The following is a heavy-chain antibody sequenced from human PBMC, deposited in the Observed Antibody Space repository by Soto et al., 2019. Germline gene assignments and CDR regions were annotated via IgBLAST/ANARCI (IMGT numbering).Heavy chain of an antibody. V-gene: IGHV3-7*01. D-gene: IGHD3-3*01. Sequence: PGGSLRLSCAASGFTFSSYWMSWVRQAPGKGLEWVANIKQDGSEKYYVDSVKGRFTISRDNAKNSLYLQMNSLRAEDTAVYYCARDAHYDFWSGYYPSDYWGQGTLVTVSS. CDR3: ARDAHYDFWSGYYPSDY. CDR2: IKQDGSEK. CDR1: GFTFSSYW. J-gene: IGHJ4*02.